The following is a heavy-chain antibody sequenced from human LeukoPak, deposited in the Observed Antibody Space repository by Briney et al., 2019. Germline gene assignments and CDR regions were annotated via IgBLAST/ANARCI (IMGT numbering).Heavy chain of an antibody. D-gene: IGHD4-23*01. Sequence: GGSLRLSCAASGFTFSSYEMNWVRQAPGKGLEWVSYISSFSSTIYYADSVMGRFTISRDNAKNTLYLQMNSLRAEDTAVYYCARDYSTVVTHPFDYWGQGTLVTVSS. V-gene: IGHV3-48*03. CDR1: GFTFSSYE. J-gene: IGHJ4*02. CDR3: ARDYSTVVTHPFDY. CDR2: ISSFSSTI.